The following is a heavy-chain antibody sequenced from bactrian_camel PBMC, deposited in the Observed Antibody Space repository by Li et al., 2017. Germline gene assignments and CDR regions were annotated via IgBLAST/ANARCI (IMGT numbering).Heavy chain of an antibody. Sequence: HVQLVESGGGSVRAGGSLRLSCAVSGGSFSGKCMGWFRQPPGEEREGVATIDSRGITAYADSVKGRFTISKDNAENTLFLQMNSLKPEDTAMYYCAAGWSFGVGTLLRRHYNYWGQGTQVTVS. CDR2: IDSRGIT. CDR1: GGSFSGKC. D-gene: IGHD3*01. J-gene: IGHJ4*01. CDR3: AAGWSFGVGTLLRRHYNY. V-gene: IGHV3S57*01.